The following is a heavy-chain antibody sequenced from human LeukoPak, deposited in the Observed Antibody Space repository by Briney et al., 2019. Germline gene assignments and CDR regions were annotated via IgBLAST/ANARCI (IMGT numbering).Heavy chain of an antibody. J-gene: IGHJ4*02. CDR3: AKANSVVVTAAPFDY. CDR1: GGTFSSYN. V-gene: IGHV3-21*04. D-gene: IGHD2-21*02. Sequence: SCKASGGTFSSYNMNWVRQAPGKGLEWVSSISSSSRYKYYADSVKGRFTISRDNAKNSLYLQMNSLRTDDTALYYCAKANSVVVTAAPFDYWGQGTLVTVSS. CDR2: ISSSSRYK.